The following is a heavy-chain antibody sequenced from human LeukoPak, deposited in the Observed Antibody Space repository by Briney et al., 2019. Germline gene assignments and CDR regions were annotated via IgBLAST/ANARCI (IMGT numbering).Heavy chain of an antibody. CDR2: MNPNSGNT. V-gene: IGHV1-8*01. CDR3: ARGRVRLYYYDSSGYTDY. Sequence: ASVEVSCKASGYTFTSYDINWVRQATGQGLEWMGWMNPNSGNTGYAQKFQGRVTMTRNTSISTAYMELSSLRSEDTAVYYCARGRVRLYYYDSSGYTDYWGQGTLVTVSS. D-gene: IGHD3-22*01. J-gene: IGHJ4*02. CDR1: GYTFTSYD.